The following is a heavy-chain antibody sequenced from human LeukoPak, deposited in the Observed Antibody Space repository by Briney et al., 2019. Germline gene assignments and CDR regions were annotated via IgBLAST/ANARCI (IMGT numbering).Heavy chain of an antibody. CDR1: GFTVSSNY. V-gene: IGHV3-7*03. Sequence: GGSLRLSCAASGFTVSSNYMSWVRQAPGKGLEWVANIKQDGSEKYYVDSVKGRFTISRDNAKNSLYLQMNSLRAEDTALYYCAKGLERESRLDSWGQGTLVTVSS. CDR3: AKGLERESRLDS. J-gene: IGHJ4*02. CDR2: IKQDGSEK. D-gene: IGHD1-1*01.